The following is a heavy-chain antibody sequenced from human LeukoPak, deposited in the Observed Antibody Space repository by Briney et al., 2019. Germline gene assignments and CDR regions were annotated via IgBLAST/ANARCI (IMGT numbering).Heavy chain of an antibody. CDR1: GFTFSSYE. CDR3: AREDGYSDY. Sequence: PGGSLRLSCAASGFTFSSYEMNWVRQAPGKGLEWVSSISSSSSYIYYADSVKGRFTISRDNAKNSLYLQMNSLRAEDTAVYYCAREDGYSDYWGQGTLVTVSS. J-gene: IGHJ4*02. V-gene: IGHV3-21*01. CDR2: ISSSSSYI. D-gene: IGHD5-24*01.